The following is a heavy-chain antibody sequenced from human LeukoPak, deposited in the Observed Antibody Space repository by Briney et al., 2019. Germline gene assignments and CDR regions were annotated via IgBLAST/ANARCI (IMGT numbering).Heavy chain of an antibody. J-gene: IGHJ3*02. D-gene: IGHD2-2*03. Sequence: GGTLSLSCAASGFTFSSYSMKWVRQAPGKGLEWVSYISSSSSTIYYADSVKGRCTISRDNAKNSLYLQMNSLRAEDTAVYYCARDGYGSSTSCIEIAFDIWGQGTMVTVSS. V-gene: IGHV3-48*01. CDR1: GFTFSSYS. CDR3: ARDGYGSSTSCIEIAFDI. CDR2: ISSSSSTI.